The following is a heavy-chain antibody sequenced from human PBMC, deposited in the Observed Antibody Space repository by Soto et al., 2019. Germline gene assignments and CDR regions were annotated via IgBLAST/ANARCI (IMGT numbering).Heavy chain of an antibody. D-gene: IGHD2-15*01. CDR1: GFTFSSYG. CDR3: ARDQGARYCSGGSCYPPLYYYYYMDV. CDR2: IWYDGSNK. V-gene: IGHV3-33*01. Sequence: GGSLRLSCAASGFTFSSYGMHWVRQAPGKGLEWVAVIWYDGSNKYYADSVKGRFTISRDNSKNTLYLQMNSLRAEDTAVYYCARDQGARYCSGGSCYPPLYYYYYMDVWGKGTTVTSP. J-gene: IGHJ6*03.